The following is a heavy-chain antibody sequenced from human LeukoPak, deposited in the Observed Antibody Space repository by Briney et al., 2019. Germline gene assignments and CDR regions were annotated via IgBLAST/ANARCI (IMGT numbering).Heavy chain of an antibody. J-gene: IGHJ6*03. Sequence: SQTLSLTCAISGDSVSSNSAAWNWIRQSPSRGLEWLGRTYYRSKWYNDYAVSVKSRITINPDTSKNQFSLQRNSVTPEDTAVYYCAREDPGGTQYYYYYMDVWGKGTTVTVSS. V-gene: IGHV6-1*01. CDR2: TYYRSKWYN. CDR1: GDSVSSNSAA. D-gene: IGHD1-26*01. CDR3: AREDPGGTQYYYYYMDV.